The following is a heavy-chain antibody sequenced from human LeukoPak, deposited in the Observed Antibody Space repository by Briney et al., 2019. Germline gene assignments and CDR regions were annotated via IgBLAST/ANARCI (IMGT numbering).Heavy chain of an antibody. J-gene: IGHJ4*02. CDR1: GFTFSSCS. CDR3: ARTAVVGGIYYFDY. D-gene: IGHD1-26*01. V-gene: IGHV3-48*01. CDR2: ISSSSSTI. Sequence: PGGSLRLSCAASGFTFSSCSMNWVRQAPGKGLEWVSYISSSSSTIYYADSVKGRFTISRDNAKNSLFLQMNSLRAEDTAVYYCARTAVVGGIYYFDYWGQGTLVTVSS.